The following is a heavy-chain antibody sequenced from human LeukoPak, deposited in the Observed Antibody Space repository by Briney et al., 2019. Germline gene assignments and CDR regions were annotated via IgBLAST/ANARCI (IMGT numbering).Heavy chain of an antibody. Sequence: SQTLSLTCTVAGGSISSGSYYWGWIRQPAGKGLEWIGRIYTSGSTNYNPSLKSRLTISVDTSKNQFSLKLSSVTAADTAVYYCASSFIVRSGYYGMDVWGQGTTVTVSS. D-gene: IGHD1-26*01. V-gene: IGHV4-61*02. CDR3: ASSFIVRSGYYGMDV. CDR2: IYTSGST. CDR1: GGSISSGSYY. J-gene: IGHJ6*02.